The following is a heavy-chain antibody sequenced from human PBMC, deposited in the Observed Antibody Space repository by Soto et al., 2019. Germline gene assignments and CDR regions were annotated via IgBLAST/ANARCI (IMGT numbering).Heavy chain of an antibody. CDR2: ITGSGAGT. CDR1: GFTFITYG. V-gene: IGHV3-23*01. J-gene: IGHJ4*02. CDR3: ARDAGPLNY. Sequence: EVQLLESGGGLVQPGGSLRLSCAASGFTFITYGMTWVRQAPGKGLEYVSSITGSGAGTYYAESVKGRFTISRDNSNNTLYLQMNSLRAEDTAIYYCARDAGPLNYRGQGTLVTVSS. D-gene: IGHD3-10*01.